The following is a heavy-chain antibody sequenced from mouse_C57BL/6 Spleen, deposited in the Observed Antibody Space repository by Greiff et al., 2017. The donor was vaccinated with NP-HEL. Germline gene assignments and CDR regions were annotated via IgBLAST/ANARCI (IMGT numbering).Heavy chain of an antibody. CDR2: INPNTGGT. D-gene: IGHD2-5*01. Sequence: EVQLQQSGPELVKPGASVKIPCKASGYTFPASTLAWVKQSHGKSLGWIGDINPNTGGTIYNQKFKGKATLTVDKSSSTAYMELRSLTSEDTAVYYCARGAYYSNPYWYFDVWGTGTTVTVSS. CDR3: ARGAYYSNPYWYFDV. CDR1: GYTFPAST. V-gene: IGHV1-18*01. J-gene: IGHJ1*03.